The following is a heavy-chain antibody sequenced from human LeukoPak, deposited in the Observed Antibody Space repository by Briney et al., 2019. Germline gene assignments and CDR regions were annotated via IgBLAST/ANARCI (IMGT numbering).Heavy chain of an antibody. CDR2: INPNSGGT. D-gene: IGHD3-22*01. CDR1: GYAFTGYY. Sequence: GASVTVSCKASGYAFTGYYMHWVRQAPGQGLEWMGWINPNSGGTNYAQKFQGRVTMTRDTSISTAYMELSRLRSDGTAVYYCARRKPSKGSSGYYYPFDAFDIWGQGTMVTVSS. CDR3: ARRKPSKGSSGYYYPFDAFDI. J-gene: IGHJ3*02. V-gene: IGHV1-2*02.